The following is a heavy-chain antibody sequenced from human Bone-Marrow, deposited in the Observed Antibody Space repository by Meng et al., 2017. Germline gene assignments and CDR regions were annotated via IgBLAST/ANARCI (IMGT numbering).Heavy chain of an antibody. D-gene: IGHD3-10*01. CDR1: GFTFSTFG. V-gene: IGHV3-30*03. J-gene: IGHJ4*02. CDR3: ASDYYDSGSYGH. Sequence: VQLLASGGGLVQPGGSLRLSCAASGFTFSTFGMHWVRQAPGKGLECVATISHDERNKHYADSVKGRFSISRDNSKNTLYLQMNSLRAEDTAVYYCASDYYDSGSYGHWGLGTLVTVSS. CDR2: ISHDERNK.